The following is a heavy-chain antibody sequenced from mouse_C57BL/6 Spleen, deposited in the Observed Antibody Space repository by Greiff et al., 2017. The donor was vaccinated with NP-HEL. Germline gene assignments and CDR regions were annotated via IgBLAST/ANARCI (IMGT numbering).Heavy chain of an antibody. J-gene: IGHJ2*01. D-gene: IGHD2-2*01. V-gene: IGHV5-17*01. CDR1: GFTFSDYG. CDR3: ARRVTTDLYYFDY. CDR2: ISSGSSTI. Sequence: EVKLVESGGGLVKPGGSLKLSCAASGFTFSDYGMHWVRQAPEKGLEWVAYISSGSSTIYYADTVKGRFTISRDNAKNTLFLQMTSLRSEDTAMYYCARRVTTDLYYFDYWGQGTTLTVSS.